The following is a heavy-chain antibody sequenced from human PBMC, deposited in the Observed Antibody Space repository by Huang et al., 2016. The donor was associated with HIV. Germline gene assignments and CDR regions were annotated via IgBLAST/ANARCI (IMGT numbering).Heavy chain of an antibody. D-gene: IGHD3-22*01. CDR1: GFTFSSYW. CDR2: MNRDGSSS. V-gene: IGHV3-74*01. CDR3: VRDPRIQSWLNYFDY. J-gene: IGHJ4*02. Sequence: EVQLVESGGGLVQPGGSLRLSCAASGFTFSSYWMHWVRQAPGKGVGWVSRMNRDGSSSGYANSVKGRFTITRDNAKNTMYLQMNSLRAEDTAVYYCVRDPRIQSWLNYFDYWGQGTLVSVSS.